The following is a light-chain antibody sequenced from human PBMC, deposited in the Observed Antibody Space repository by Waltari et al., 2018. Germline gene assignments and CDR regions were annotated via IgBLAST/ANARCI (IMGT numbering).Light chain of an antibody. CDR2: EGT. Sequence: QSALTQPASVSGSPGQSITISCTGSSTDLGSSTLVSWYQHHPDKAPKLLICEGTERPSGLSHRFSGSQSGNTRSLTISTLQAEDEADYYCFSYADGRSLVFGGGTKLTVL. CDR1: STDLGSSTL. V-gene: IGLV2-23*01. J-gene: IGLJ2*01. CDR3: FSYADGRSLV.